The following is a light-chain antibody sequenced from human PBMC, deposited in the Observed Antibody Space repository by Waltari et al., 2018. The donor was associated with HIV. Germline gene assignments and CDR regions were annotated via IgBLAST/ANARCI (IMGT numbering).Light chain of an antibody. J-gene: IGKJ2*03. Sequence: EIVMTQSPATLSVSPGERATLSCRASQSVSSNLAWYQQKPGQAPRLLIYGASTRATGIPARFSGSGSGTEFTLTISSLQSEDFAVYYCQQYNNWRGSFGQGTKLEIK. CDR2: GAS. V-gene: IGKV3-15*01. CDR1: QSVSSN. CDR3: QQYNNWRGS.